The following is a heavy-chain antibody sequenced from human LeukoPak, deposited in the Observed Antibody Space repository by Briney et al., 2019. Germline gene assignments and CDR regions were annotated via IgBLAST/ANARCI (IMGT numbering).Heavy chain of an antibody. J-gene: IGHJ4*02. CDR1: GGSISSGSYY. CDR2: IYTSGST. Sequence: SETLSLTCTVSGGSISSGSYYWSWIRQPAGKGLEWIGRIYTSGSTNYNPSLKSRVTISVDTSKNQFSLKLSSVTAADTAVYYCARGQQQLVPFDYWGQGTLVTVSS. V-gene: IGHV4-61*02. D-gene: IGHD6-13*01. CDR3: ARGQQQLVPFDY.